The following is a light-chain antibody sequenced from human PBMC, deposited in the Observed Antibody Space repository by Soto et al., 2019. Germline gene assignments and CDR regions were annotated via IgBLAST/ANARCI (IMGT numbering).Light chain of an antibody. V-gene: IGKV3-20*01. Sequence: EVVLTQSPGTLSLSPGARATLSCRASQSISQSLAWYQQRPGQSPRLLIYDASRRATGIPDRFTGSGFGTDFTLTISRLAPEDLAVYYCQQYGGSPRTFGQGTKVDIK. CDR2: DAS. CDR1: QSISQS. CDR3: QQYGGSPRT. J-gene: IGKJ1*01.